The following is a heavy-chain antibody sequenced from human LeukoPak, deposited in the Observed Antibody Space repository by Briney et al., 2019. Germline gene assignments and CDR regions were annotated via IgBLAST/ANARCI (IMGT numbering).Heavy chain of an antibody. D-gene: IGHD3-9*01. CDR2: IDPSDSYT. CDR3: ARHENIFSTFDM. V-gene: IGHV5-10-1*01. J-gene: IGHJ3*02. CDR1: GYSFTSYW. Sequence: GASLKISCKGSGYSFTSYWITWVRQMPGKGLEWMGRIDPSDSYTNYSPSFQGHVTISADKSISTAYLQWSSLKASDTAIYYCARHENIFSTFDMWGQGTMVTVSS.